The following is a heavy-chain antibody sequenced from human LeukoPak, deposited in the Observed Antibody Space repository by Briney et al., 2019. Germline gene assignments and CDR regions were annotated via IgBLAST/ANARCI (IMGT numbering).Heavy chain of an antibody. CDR1: GGTFSSYA. CDR3: ARDSRYCSSTSCLYYYYGMDV. D-gene: IGHD2-2*01. V-gene: IGHV1-69*13. CDR2: ITPIFGTE. Sequence: SVKVSCTASGGTFSSYAISWVRQAPGQGLEWMGGITPIFGTENYAQKFQGRVTITADESTSTAYMELSSLRSEDTAVYYCARDSRYCSSTSCLYYYYGMDVWGQGTTVTVSS. J-gene: IGHJ6*02.